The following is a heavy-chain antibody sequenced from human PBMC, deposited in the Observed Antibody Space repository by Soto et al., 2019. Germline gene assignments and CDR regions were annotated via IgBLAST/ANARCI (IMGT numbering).Heavy chain of an antibody. Sequence: PSETLSLTCAVSGGSISSGGYSWSWIRQPPGKGLEWIGSIYLRGSTYYNPSLQTRVTISLDKSKSQFSLKLNSVTAADSAVYFCARLEGLATISYYFDFWGQGALVTVSS. V-gene: IGHV4-30-2*03. D-gene: IGHD3-9*01. CDR2: IYLRGST. CDR3: ARLEGLATISYYFDF. CDR1: GGSISSGGYS. J-gene: IGHJ4*02.